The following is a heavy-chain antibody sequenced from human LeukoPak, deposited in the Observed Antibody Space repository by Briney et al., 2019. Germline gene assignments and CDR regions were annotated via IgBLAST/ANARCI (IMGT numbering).Heavy chain of an antibody. J-gene: IGHJ6*03. CDR3: ARGGDGSGSYHNVDYYYYMDV. CDR1: GGTFSSYA. D-gene: IGHD3-10*01. V-gene: IGHV1-69*06. Sequence: SVKVSCKASGGTFSSYAISWVRQAPGQGLEWMGGIIPIFGTANYAQKFQGRVTITADKSTSTAYMELSSLRSEDTAVYYCARGGDGSGSYHNVDYYYYMDVWGKGTTVTISS. CDR2: IIPIFGTA.